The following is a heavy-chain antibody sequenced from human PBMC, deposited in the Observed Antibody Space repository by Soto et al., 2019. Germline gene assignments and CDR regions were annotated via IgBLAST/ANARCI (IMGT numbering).Heavy chain of an antibody. J-gene: IGHJ6*02. CDR1: GFSLTTGGVG. Sequence: QFTLKESGPTLVKPTQTLTLTCTFSGFSLTTGGVGVGWIRQPPGRSLEWLAVIYWNDDRRRSPSLENRLTITEDTSKDQVVLTMTNMDPVETATYYGIYRRASWDYRGLDVWGQGTQVTVSS. CDR2: IYWNDDR. D-gene: IGHD3-16*01. CDR3: IYRRASWDYRGLDV. V-gene: IGHV2-5*01.